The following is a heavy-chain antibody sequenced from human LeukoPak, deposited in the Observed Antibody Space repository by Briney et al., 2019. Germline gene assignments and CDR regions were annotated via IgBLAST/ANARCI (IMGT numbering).Heavy chain of an antibody. V-gene: IGHV3-30*02. CDR2: IRYDGSNK. CDR1: GFTFNNYG. D-gene: IGHD4-17*01. Sequence: GGSLRLSCAASGFTFNNYGMHWVRQAPGKGLEWVAFIRYDGSNKYYPDSVKGRFTISRDNSKNTLYLQMNSLRAEDTAVYYCAKDDMTTVTTSFDYWGRGTLVTVSS. CDR3: AKDDMTTVTTSFDY. J-gene: IGHJ4*02.